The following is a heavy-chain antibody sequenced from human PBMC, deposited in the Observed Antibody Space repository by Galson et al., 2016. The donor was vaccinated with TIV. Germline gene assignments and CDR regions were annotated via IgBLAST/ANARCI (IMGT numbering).Heavy chain of an antibody. CDR1: GMTFSNFE. V-gene: IGHV3-48*03. Sequence: SLRLSCAAFGMTFSNFEINWVRQAPGTGLEWVSSISTGGTSKYYADAVKGRCTISRDDAKNSMHLQMNSLRPDDTAVYYCARDAWFGELLYPNFDFWGQGTLVTVSS. D-gene: IGHD3-10*01. J-gene: IGHJ4*02. CDR2: ISTGGTSK. CDR3: ARDAWFGELLYPNFDF.